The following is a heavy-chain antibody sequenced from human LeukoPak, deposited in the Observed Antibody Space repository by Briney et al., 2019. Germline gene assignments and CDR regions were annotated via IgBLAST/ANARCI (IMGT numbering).Heavy chain of an antibody. CDR3: AKSKEDCCGSFDP. CDR1: GLTVSKNY. J-gene: IGHJ5*02. CDR2: ISATTSTT. D-gene: IGHD2-15*01. Sequence: PGGSLRLSCAASGLTVSKNYMSWVRQSPGKGLEWVSAISATTSTTYYADSVRGRFTISRDISKNTLYLQMNSLRVEDTAVYYCAKSKEDCCGSFDPWGQGTLVTVSS. V-gene: IGHV3-23*01.